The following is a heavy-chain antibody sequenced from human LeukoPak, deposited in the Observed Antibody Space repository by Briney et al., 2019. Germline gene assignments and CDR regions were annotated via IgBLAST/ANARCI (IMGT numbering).Heavy chain of an antibody. CDR2: IYYSGST. V-gene: IGHV4-39*01. Sequence: SETLSLTCTVSGGSISSSSYYWGWIRQPPGKGLEWIGSIYYSGSTYYNPSLKSRVTISVDTSKNQFSLKLSSVTAADTAVYYCARLCSGNWFDPWGQGTLVTVSS. J-gene: IGHJ5*02. CDR1: GGSISSSSYY. CDR3: ARLCSGNWFDP. D-gene: IGHD2-15*01.